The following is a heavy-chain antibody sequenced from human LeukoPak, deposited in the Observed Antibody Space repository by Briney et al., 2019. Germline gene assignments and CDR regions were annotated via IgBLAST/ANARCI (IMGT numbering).Heavy chain of an antibody. J-gene: IGHJ3*02. CDR3: ARASGGHLGDDFFDI. Sequence: ASVKVSCKASGGTFSSYAISWVRQAPGQGLEWMGRIIPIFGIANYAQKFQGRVTITADKSTSTAYMELSSLRSEDTAVYYCARASGGHLGDDFFDIWGQGTMVPVSS. CDR2: IIPIFGIA. CDR1: GGTFSSYA. V-gene: IGHV1-69*04. D-gene: IGHD3/OR15-3a*01.